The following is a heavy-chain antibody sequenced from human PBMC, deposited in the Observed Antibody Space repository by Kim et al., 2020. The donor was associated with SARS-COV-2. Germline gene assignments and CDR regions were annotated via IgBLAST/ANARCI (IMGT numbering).Heavy chain of an antibody. J-gene: IGHJ4*02. V-gene: IGHV4-59*09. CDR3: ARGDGSGSYYDYYFDY. D-gene: IGHD3-10*01. Sequence: PPHKERVHISVETSKNQVSLKLSSVTAADTAVYYCARGDGSGSYYDYYFDYWGQGTLVTVSS.